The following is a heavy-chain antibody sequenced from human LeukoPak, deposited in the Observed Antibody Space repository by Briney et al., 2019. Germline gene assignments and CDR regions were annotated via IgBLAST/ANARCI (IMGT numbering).Heavy chain of an antibody. V-gene: IGHV4-34*01. CDR1: GGSFSGYY. J-gene: IGHJ4*02. CDR3: ARVWGNYYDSSGSPHEVYYFDY. Sequence: SETLSLTCAVYGGSFSGYYWSWIRQPPGKGLEWIGEINHSGSTNYNPSLKSRVTISVDTSKNQFSLKLSSVTAADTAVYYCARVWGNYYDSSGSPHEVYYFDYWGQGTLVTVSS. D-gene: IGHD3-22*01. CDR2: INHSGST.